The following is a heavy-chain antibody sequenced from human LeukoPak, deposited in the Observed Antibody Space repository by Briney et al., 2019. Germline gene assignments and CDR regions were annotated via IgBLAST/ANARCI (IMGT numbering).Heavy chain of an antibody. V-gene: IGHV3-30*14. J-gene: IGHJ4*02. CDR3: AKDWDYGGTSHFDY. Sequence: PGGSLRLSCAASGFTFSDYAMHWVRQAPGKGLEWVAVISYDGSNKYYADSVKGRFTISRDNSKDTLYLQMDSLGVEDTALYYCAKDWDYGGTSHFDYWGQGTPVTVSS. CDR2: ISYDGSNK. D-gene: IGHD4/OR15-4a*01. CDR1: GFTFSDYA.